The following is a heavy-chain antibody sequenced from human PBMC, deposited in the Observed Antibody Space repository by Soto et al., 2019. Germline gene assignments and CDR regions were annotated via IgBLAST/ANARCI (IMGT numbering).Heavy chain of an antibody. Sequence: EVQLLESGGGLVQPGGSLRLSCAASGFSFSNFAMNWVRQPPGKGLEWVSGISASGGTANLADSVEGRCTISRDNSKSTLYLQMNSLRAEDTAVYYCAKLTYPSDSTGYYYERVSGWIDSWGQGTLVTVSS. J-gene: IGHJ5*01. V-gene: IGHV3-23*01. CDR2: ISASGGTA. D-gene: IGHD3-22*01. CDR1: GFSFSNFA. CDR3: AKLTYPSDSTGYYYERVSGWIDS.